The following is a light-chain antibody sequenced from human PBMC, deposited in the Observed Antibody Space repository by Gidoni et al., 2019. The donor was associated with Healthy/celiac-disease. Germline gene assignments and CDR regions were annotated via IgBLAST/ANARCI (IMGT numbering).Light chain of an antibody. Sequence: VMTQYPLSLPVTPGEPASISCRSSQSLLHSNGYNYLDWYLQKPGQSPQLLIYLGSNRASGVPDRFSGSGSGTDFTLKISRVEAEDVGVDYCMQALQTPRTFGQGTKVEIK. J-gene: IGKJ1*01. CDR3: MQALQTPRT. V-gene: IGKV2-28*01. CDR2: LGS. CDR1: QSLLHSNGYNY.